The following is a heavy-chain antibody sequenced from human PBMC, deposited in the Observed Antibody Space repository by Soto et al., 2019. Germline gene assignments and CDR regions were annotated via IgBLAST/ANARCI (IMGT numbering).Heavy chain of an antibody. CDR2: ISASGAAT. Sequence: PGGSLRLSCTASEFTFSNYAMSWVRQAPGKGLEWVSAISASGAATYYVDSVKGRFTISRDNSKNTLYLQMNSLRAEDTAVYYCARDMRFGEFSPFYYYYGMDVWGQGTTVTVSS. CDR3: ARDMRFGEFSPFYYYYGMDV. CDR1: EFTFSNYA. D-gene: IGHD3-10*01. V-gene: IGHV3-23*01. J-gene: IGHJ6*02.